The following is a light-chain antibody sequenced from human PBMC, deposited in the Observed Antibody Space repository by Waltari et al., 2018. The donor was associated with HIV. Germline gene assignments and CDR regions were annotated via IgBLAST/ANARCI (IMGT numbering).Light chain of an antibody. CDR2: RNK. CDR3: AAWDDSLSGYV. CDR1: SSNIGSNY. Sequence: QSVLTQPPSASGTPGQRVTISCSGSSSNIGSNYVYWYQQLPGTAPKSLIYRNKPRPSGVPDRFSGSKSGSSASLAISGLRSEDEADYYCAAWDDSLSGYVFGTGTKVTVL. V-gene: IGLV1-47*01. J-gene: IGLJ1*01.